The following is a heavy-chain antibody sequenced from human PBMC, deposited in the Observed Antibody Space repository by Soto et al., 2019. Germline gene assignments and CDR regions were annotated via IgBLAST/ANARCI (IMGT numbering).Heavy chain of an antibody. D-gene: IGHD3-10*01. CDR3: SRDVDFGEEDV. Sequence: LVMLSVTCSVSGGSGIGGSDYWNWIRQPPGKGLEWIGYIYFSGRTNYNPSLKSRVTISIDTSKNQFSLKLTSATAADTAVYYCSRDVDFGEEDVWGQGTTVTVSS. CDR2: IYFSGRT. J-gene: IGHJ6*02. CDR1: GGSGIGGSDY. V-gene: IGHV4-61*01.